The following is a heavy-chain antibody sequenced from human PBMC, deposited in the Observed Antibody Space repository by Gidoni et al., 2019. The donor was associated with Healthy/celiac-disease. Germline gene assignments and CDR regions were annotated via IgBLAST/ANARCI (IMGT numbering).Heavy chain of an antibody. V-gene: IGHV3-9*01. CDR1: GFTFDDYP. J-gene: IGHJ6*02. CDR3: AKDSFGGDTAMGLYGMDV. Sequence: EVQLVESGGGLVQPGRSLRLSCAASGFTFDDYPMHWVRQAPGKGLEWVSGISWNSGSIGYADSVKGRFTISRDNAKNSLYLQMNSLRAEDTALYYCAKDSFGGDTAMGLYGMDVWGQGTTVTVSS. CDR2: ISWNSGSI. D-gene: IGHD5-18*01.